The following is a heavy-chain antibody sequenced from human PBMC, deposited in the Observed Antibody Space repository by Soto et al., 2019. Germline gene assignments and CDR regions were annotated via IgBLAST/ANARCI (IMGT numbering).Heavy chain of an antibody. V-gene: IGHV3-33*01. D-gene: IGHD2-2*01. CDR1: GFTFSSYG. Sequence: QVQLVESGGGVVQPGRSLRLSCAASGFTFSSYGMHWVRQAPGKGLEWVAVIWSGGSNENYADSVTGRFTISRDNSKNMLYLQMNSLRAEGTAVYYCARGPGTSYFDYWGQGSLVTVSS. CDR2: IWSGGSNE. J-gene: IGHJ4*02. CDR3: ARGPGTSYFDY.